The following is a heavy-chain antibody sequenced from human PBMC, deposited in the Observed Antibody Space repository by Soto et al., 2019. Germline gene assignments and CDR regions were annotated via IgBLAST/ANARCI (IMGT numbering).Heavy chain of an antibody. CDR1: GFTFTRAY. CDR2: IKGSHAGGTT. D-gene: IGHD1-26*01. Sequence: EVQLVESGGGLVEPGGSIRLSCAASGFTFTRAYMTWVRQAPGKGLEWVGRIKGSHAGGTTDYATSVKGRLTISRDDSKNTLYLQMSSLKSEDTSVYYCATEGGYPGSNFYGAYWGQGTLVTVSS. V-gene: IGHV3-15*01. CDR3: ATEGGYPGSNFYGAY. J-gene: IGHJ4*02.